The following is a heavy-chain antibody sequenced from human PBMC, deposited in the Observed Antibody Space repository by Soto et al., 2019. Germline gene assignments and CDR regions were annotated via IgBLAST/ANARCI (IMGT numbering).Heavy chain of an antibody. V-gene: IGHV5-10-1*01. Sequence: EVQLVQSGAEVKKPGESLRISCKVSGYIFTSYWISWVRQMPGKGLEYMGKIDPSDSYTNYSPAFQGHVTISGDRSTSTVYLQWSSLKASDTGMFYCARHSGHNSYFDYWGQGALVTVSS. D-gene: IGHD5-12*01. CDR1: GYIFTSYW. CDR2: IDPSDSYT. J-gene: IGHJ4*02. CDR3: ARHSGHNSYFDY.